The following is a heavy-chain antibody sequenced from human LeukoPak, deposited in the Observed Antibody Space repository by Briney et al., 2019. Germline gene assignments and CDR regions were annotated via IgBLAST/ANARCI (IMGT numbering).Heavy chain of an antibody. V-gene: IGHV1-69*04. D-gene: IGHD5-18*01. Sequence: GASVKVSCKASGGTFSSYAISWVRQAPGQGLERMGRIIPILGIANYAQKFQGRVTITADKSTSTAYMELSSLRSEDTAVYYCARDDSYGYGFDPWGQGALVTVSS. CDR3: ARDDSYGYGFDP. J-gene: IGHJ5*02. CDR2: IIPILGIA. CDR1: GGTFSSYA.